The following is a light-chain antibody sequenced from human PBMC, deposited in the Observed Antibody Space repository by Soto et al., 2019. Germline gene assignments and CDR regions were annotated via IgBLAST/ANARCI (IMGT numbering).Light chain of an antibody. CDR1: QSVSSSY. Sequence: EIFLTQSSGTLSLCHWERATLSCGASQSVSSSYLAWYQQKLGQAPRVLIYGASTRATGIPARLSGSGSETEFILTISSLQSEDSATYYCQHYNTWPWTFGQGTKVDIK. V-gene: IGKV3-15*01. J-gene: IGKJ1*01. CDR2: GAS. CDR3: QHYNTWPWT.